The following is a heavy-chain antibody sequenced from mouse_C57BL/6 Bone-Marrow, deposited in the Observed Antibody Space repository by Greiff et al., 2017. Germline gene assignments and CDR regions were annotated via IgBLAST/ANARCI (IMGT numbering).Heavy chain of an antibody. CDR1: GFTFSSYG. CDR2: ISSGGSYT. V-gene: IGHV5-6*01. J-gene: IGHJ2*01. CDR3: ASTVFDY. D-gene: IGHD4-1*02. Sequence: EVQVVESGGDLVKPGGSLKLSCAASGFTFSSYGMSWVRQTPDKRLEWVATISSGGSYTYYPDSVKGRFTISRDNAKNTLYLQMSSLKSEDTAMYYCASTVFDYWGQGTTLTVSS.